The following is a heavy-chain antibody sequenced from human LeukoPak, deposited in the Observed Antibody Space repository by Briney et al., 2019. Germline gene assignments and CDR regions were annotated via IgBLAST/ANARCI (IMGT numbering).Heavy chain of an antibody. CDR3: ARSHSIWTSFDY. Sequence: SEALSLTCTVSGGSISSYYWSWIRQPPGKGLEWIGYIYYSGSTNYNPSLKSRVTISVDTSKNQFSLKLSSVTAADTAVYYCARSHSIWTSFDYWGQGTLVTFSS. J-gene: IGHJ4*02. V-gene: IGHV4-59*01. CDR2: IYYSGST. D-gene: IGHD3/OR15-3a*01. CDR1: GGSISSYY.